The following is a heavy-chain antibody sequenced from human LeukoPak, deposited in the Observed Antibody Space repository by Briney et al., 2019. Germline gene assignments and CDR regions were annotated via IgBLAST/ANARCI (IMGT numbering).Heavy chain of an antibody. CDR2: ISGSGGST. Sequence: GGSLRLSCAASGFTFSSYAMSWVRQAPGKGLEWVSAISGSGGSTYYADSVKGRFTISRDNSKNTLYLQMNSLRAEDTAVYYCVKDGPIFGVVGGYFDYWGQGTLVTVSS. D-gene: IGHD3-3*01. V-gene: IGHV3-23*01. CDR3: VKDGPIFGVVGGYFDY. CDR1: GFTFSSYA. J-gene: IGHJ4*02.